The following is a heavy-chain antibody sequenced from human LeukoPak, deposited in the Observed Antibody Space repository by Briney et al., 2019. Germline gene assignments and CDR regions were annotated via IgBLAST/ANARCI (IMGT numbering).Heavy chain of an antibody. CDR2: INHSGST. CDR1: GGSFSGYY. D-gene: IGHD3-22*01. V-gene: IGHV4-34*01. J-gene: IGHJ3*02. CDR3: ARPLVITRTDAFDI. Sequence: SETLSLTCAVYGGSFSGYYWSWIRQPPGKGLEWIGEINHSGSTNYNPSLKSRVTISVDTSKNQFSLKLSSVTAADTAVYYCARPLVITRTDAFDIWGQGTMVTVSS.